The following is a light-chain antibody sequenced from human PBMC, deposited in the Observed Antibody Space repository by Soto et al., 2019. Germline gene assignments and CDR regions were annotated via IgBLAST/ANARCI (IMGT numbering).Light chain of an antibody. Sequence: EIVLMQSPGTLSLSPGERATLSCRASESVSSNYLAWYQQKPGQAPRLLIYAASSRATGIPDRFSGSGSGTDFTLTISRLEPEDLAVYFCQQYGTSPYTFGQGTKVDIK. CDR3: QQYGTSPYT. V-gene: IGKV3-20*01. CDR1: ESVSSNY. J-gene: IGKJ2*01. CDR2: AAS.